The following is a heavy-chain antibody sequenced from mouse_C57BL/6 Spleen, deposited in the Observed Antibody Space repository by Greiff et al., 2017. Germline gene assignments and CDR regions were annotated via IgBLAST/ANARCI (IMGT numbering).Heavy chain of an antibody. Sequence: QVQLQQSGPELVKPGASVKISCKASGYAFSSSWMNWVKQRSGKGLEWIGRIYPGDGGINYNGKFKGKATLTADKSSSTVYMQLSSLTSEDSAVYYGARMSYDYDGPYWGQGTTLTVSS. CDR1: GYAFSSSW. J-gene: IGHJ2*01. D-gene: IGHD2-4*01. V-gene: IGHV1-82*01. CDR3: ARMSYDYDGPY. CDR2: IYPGDGGI.